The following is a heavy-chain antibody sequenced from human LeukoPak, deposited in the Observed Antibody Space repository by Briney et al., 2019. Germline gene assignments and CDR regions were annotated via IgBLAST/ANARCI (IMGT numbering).Heavy chain of an antibody. CDR2: IYYSGST. D-gene: IGHD6-19*01. Sequence: PSETLSLTCTVSGASFTSSSYYWGWGRQPPGTGREWVGIIYYSGSTYYNPSLKSRVTISVDTSKNQSSLKLSSVTAADTAVYYCARSSRAVAGTLDYWGQGTLVTVSS. V-gene: IGHV4-39*01. J-gene: IGHJ4*02. CDR3: ARSSRAVAGTLDY. CDR1: GASFTSSSYY.